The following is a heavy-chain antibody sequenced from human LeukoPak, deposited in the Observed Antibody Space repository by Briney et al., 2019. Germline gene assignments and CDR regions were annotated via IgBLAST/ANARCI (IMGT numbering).Heavy chain of an antibody. CDR2: IYSGGST. J-gene: IGHJ4*02. CDR3: ARHMKYSGYDYSDY. V-gene: IGHV3-66*04. CDR1: GFTVSSNY. D-gene: IGHD5-12*01. Sequence: GGSLRLSCAASGFTVSSNYMSWVRQAPGKGLEWVSVIYSGGSTYYADSVKGRFTISRDNSKNTLYLQMNSLRAEDTAVYYCARHMKYSGYDYSDYWGQGTLVTVSS.